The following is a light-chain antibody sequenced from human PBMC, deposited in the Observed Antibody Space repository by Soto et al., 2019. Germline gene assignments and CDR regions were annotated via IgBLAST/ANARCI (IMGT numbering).Light chain of an antibody. Sequence: QSVLTQPASVSGSPGQSITISCTGTSSDIGAYNYVSWYQQHPGKAPKLMIYGVSNRPSGVSNRFSGSKSDNTASLTISGLQAEDEGDYYCNSYTGTSAWVFGGGTKLTVL. CDR1: SSDIGAYNY. CDR3: NSYTGTSAWV. J-gene: IGLJ3*02. V-gene: IGLV2-14*01. CDR2: GVS.